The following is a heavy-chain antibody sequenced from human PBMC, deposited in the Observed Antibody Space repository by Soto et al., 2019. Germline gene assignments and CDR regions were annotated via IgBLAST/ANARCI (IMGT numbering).Heavy chain of an antibody. CDR3: AREVTMDRGVIVPYGMDV. Sequence: ASVKVSCKASGYTFTGYYMHWVRQAPGQGLEWMGWINPNSGGTNYAQKFQGRVTMTRDTSISTAYMELSRLRSDDTAVYYCAREVTMDRGVIVPYGMDVWGQGNTVTVSS. D-gene: IGHD3-10*01. CDR2: INPNSGGT. V-gene: IGHV1-2*02. J-gene: IGHJ6*02. CDR1: GYTFTGYY.